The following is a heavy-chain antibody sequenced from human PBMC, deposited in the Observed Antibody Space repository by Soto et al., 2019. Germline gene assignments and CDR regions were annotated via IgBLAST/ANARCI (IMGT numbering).Heavy chain of an antibody. Sequence: EVQLVESGGGLVQPGRSLRLSCAASGFTFDDYTMHWVRQAPGKGLEWVSLISWDGGSTYYADSVKGRFTISRDNSKNSLYLQMNSLRTEDTALYYCAKARGVSGYDYFDYWGQGTLVTVSS. D-gene: IGHD5-12*01. CDR3: AKARGVSGYDYFDY. V-gene: IGHV3-43*01. J-gene: IGHJ4*02. CDR1: GFTFDDYT. CDR2: ISWDGGST.